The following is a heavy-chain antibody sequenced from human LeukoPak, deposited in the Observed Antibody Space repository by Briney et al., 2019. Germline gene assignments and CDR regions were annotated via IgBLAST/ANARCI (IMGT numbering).Heavy chain of an antibody. Sequence: PGGSLRLSCAASGFTFSSYAMSWVRQAPGKGLEWVSAISGSGSSTYYADSVKGRFTISRDNSKNTLYLQMNSLRAEDTAVYYCAKASYGDYTHFDYWGQGTLVTISS. CDR3: AKASYGDYTHFDY. CDR2: ISGSGSST. CDR1: GFTFSSYA. V-gene: IGHV3-23*01. J-gene: IGHJ4*02. D-gene: IGHD4-17*01.